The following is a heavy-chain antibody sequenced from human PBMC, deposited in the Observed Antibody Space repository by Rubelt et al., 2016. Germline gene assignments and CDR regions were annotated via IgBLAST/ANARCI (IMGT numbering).Heavy chain of an antibody. CDR2: INHSGST. Sequence: QVQLQQWGAGLLKPSETLSLTCAVYGGSFSGYYWSWIRQPPGKGLEWIGEINHSGSTNYNPSLKSRVTISVDTSKSQFSLKLSSVSAADTAGYSCARDYRNYYYGMDVWGQGTTVTVSS. J-gene: IGHJ6*02. V-gene: IGHV4-34*01. CDR1: GGSFSGYY. CDR3: ARDYRNYYYGMDV. D-gene: IGHD3-10*01.